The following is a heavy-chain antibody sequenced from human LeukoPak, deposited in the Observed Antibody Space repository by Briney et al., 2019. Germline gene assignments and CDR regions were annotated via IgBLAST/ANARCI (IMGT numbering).Heavy chain of an antibody. J-gene: IGHJ3*01. CDR1: GFILSNYR. Sequence: HTGGSLRLSCAASGFILSNYRMNWVRQAPGKGLEWVAIISYDGNNEYYAASVEGRFTISRDISNNTLYLHMDSLTTEDSAIYYCARDVRILDGFDLWGQGTVVTVSS. CDR2: ISYDGNNE. V-gene: IGHV3-30-3*01. D-gene: IGHD2-15*01. CDR3: ARDVRILDGFDL.